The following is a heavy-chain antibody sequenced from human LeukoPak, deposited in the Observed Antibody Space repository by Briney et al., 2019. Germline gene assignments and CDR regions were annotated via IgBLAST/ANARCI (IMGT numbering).Heavy chain of an antibody. CDR1: GYTFTGYY. D-gene: IGHD3/OR15-3a*01. CDR3: ARAWTGGKVDWFDP. V-gene: IGHV1-2*02. Sequence: ASVKVSCKASGYTFTGYYMHWVRQAPGQGLEWMGWINPNSGGTNYAQKFQGRVTMTRDTSISTAYMELSRLRSDDTAVYYCARAWTGGKVDWFDPWGQGTLVTVSS. J-gene: IGHJ5*02. CDR2: INPNSGGT.